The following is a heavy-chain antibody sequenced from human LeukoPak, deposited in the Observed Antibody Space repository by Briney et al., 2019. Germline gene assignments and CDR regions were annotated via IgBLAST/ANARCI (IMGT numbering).Heavy chain of an antibody. V-gene: IGHV3-21*05. Sequence: GSLRLSCAGAEFTFSGYTMNWVRQAPGKGLEWVSYISPVSTEIYYADSVKGRFTISRDNAKNSLYLQMNSLRAEDTAVYYCASGMRVGPNIWGQGTLVTVSS. CDR2: ISPVSTEI. CDR1: EFTFSGYT. D-gene: IGHD1-26*01. CDR3: ASGMRVGPNI. J-gene: IGHJ4*02.